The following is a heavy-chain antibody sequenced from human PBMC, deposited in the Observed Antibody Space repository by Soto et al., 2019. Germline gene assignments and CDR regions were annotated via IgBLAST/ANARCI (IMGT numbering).Heavy chain of an antibody. CDR1: GYTFTSYD. CDR2: MNPNSGNT. J-gene: IGHJ6*02. Sequence: QVQLVQSGAEVKKPGASVKVSCKASGYTFTSYDINWVRQATGQGLEWMGWMNPNSGNTGYAQKFQGRVTMTRNTSISTAYMELSSMRSEETAVYYGARFSGYYYYYGMDVWGQGTPVTVSS. CDR3: ARFSGYYYYYGMDV. V-gene: IGHV1-8*01.